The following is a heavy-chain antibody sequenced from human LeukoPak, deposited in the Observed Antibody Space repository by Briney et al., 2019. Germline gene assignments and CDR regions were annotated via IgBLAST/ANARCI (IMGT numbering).Heavy chain of an antibody. J-gene: IGHJ5*01. CDR3: AKWGDYDVLTGYYVSDF. D-gene: IGHD3-9*01. Sequence: PGGSLRLSCAASGLIFINYAMYWVRQAPGKGLEWVSAISGRSDNTYYADSVKGRFTLSRDSSKNTLYLQMNSLRADDTAVYYCAKWGDYDVLTGYYVSDFWGLGTLVTVSS. V-gene: IGHV3-23*01. CDR1: GLIFINYA. CDR2: ISGRSDNT.